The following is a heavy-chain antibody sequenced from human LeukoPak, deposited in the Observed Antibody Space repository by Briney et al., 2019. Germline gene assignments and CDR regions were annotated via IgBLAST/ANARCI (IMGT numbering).Heavy chain of an antibody. J-gene: IGHJ6*03. CDR2: ISGRPSST. CDR1: EFTSSAYA. Sequence: GGSLRLSCAASEFTSSAYAMTWVRQAPGKGLEWISTISGRPSSTFYANSVEGRFTISRDNSKNTLYLQMNSLTAEDTAVYYCAKEGGYSYGALYYFYYMDVWGKGTTVTVSS. CDR3: AKEGGYSYGALYYFYYMDV. V-gene: IGHV3-23*01. D-gene: IGHD5-18*01.